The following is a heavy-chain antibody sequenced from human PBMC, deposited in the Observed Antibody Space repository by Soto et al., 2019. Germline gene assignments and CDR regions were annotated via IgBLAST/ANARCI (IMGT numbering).Heavy chain of an antibody. D-gene: IGHD1-26*01. CDR3: AKSTQMATTLDY. CDR2: ISYDGSNK. CDR1: GFTFSSYC. Sequence: GGSLRLSCAASGFTFSSYCIHWVRQAPGKGLEWVAVISYDGSNKYYADSVKGRFTISRDNSKNTLYLQMNSLRAEDTAVYYCAKSTQMATTLDYWGQGTLVAVSS. J-gene: IGHJ4*02. V-gene: IGHV3-30*18.